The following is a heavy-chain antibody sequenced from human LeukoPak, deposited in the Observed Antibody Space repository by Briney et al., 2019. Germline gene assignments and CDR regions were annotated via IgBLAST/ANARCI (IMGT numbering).Heavy chain of an antibody. CDR1: GFTFTSYA. V-gene: IGHV3-23*01. CDR2: ISGSGGDT. CDR3: AKRGTPFDY. J-gene: IGHJ4*02. Sequence: GGSLRLSCTASGFTFTSYAMNWVRPAPGKGLEWVSTISGSGGDTYYADSVKGRFTISRDNSKNTLYLQMNSLRAEDTAIYYCAKRGTPFDYWGQGTLVTVSS.